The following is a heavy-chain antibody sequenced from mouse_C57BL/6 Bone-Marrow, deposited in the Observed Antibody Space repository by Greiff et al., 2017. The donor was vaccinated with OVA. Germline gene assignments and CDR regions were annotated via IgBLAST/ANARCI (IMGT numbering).Heavy chain of an antibody. V-gene: IGHV14-4*01. D-gene: IGHD2-5*01. CDR1: GFNIKDGY. CDR3: TTGHYSNPY. Sequence: EVQLQESGAELVRPGASVKLSCTASGFNIKDGYMHWVKQRPEQGLEWIGWIDPENGDTEYASKFQGKATITADTSSNTAYLQLSSLTSEDTAVYYCTTGHYSNPYWGQGTLVTVSA. CDR2: IDPENGDT. J-gene: IGHJ3*01.